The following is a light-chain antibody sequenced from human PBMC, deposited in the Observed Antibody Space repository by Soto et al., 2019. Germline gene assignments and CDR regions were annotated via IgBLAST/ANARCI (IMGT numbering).Light chain of an antibody. CDR3: KQSSRSPIT. V-gene: IGKV3-20*01. CDR2: GAS. Sequence: EVVLTQYPGTLSLSTRSRPTLSSSASQSTSSNYLAWYQQKPGQAPRLLIYGASSRATGIPDRFSGSGSGPDFTLTISSLEPEDLAVYDCKQSSRSPITYGRGTRLEIK. CDR1: QSTSSNY. J-gene: IGKJ5*01.